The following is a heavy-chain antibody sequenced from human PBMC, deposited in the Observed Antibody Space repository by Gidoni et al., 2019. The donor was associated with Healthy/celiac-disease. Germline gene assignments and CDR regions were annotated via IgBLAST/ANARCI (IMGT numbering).Heavy chain of an antibody. CDR3: ARSYDILTGYYAY. Sequence: EVQLVESGGGLVKPGGSLRLSCAASGFTFSSYSMNWVRQAPGKGLEWVSSISSSSSYIYYADSVKGRFTISRDNAKNSLYLQMNSLRAEDTAVYYCARSYDILTGYYAYWGQGTLVTVSS. CDR2: ISSSSSYI. D-gene: IGHD3-9*01. V-gene: IGHV3-21*01. J-gene: IGHJ4*02. CDR1: GFTFSSYS.